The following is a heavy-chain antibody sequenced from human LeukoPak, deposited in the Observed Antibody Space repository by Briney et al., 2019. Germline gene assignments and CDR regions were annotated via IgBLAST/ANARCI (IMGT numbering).Heavy chain of an antibody. CDR1: GGSISSGGYS. J-gene: IGHJ5*02. D-gene: IGHD2-2*01. CDR2: IYHSGST. Sequence: SQTLSLTCAVSGGSISSGGYSWSWIRQPPGKGLEWIGYIYHSGSTYYNPSLKSRVTISVDRSKNQFSLKLSSVTAADTAVYYCARGAIYCSSTSCFLNWFDPWGQGTLVTVSS. V-gene: IGHV4-30-2*01. CDR3: ARGAIYCSSTSCFLNWFDP.